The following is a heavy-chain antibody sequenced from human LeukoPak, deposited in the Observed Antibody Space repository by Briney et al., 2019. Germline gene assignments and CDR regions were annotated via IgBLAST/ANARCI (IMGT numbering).Heavy chain of an antibody. CDR2: ISYSGST. Sequence: SETLSLTCNVSGGSLSSGGYYWSWIRQHPGKGLERIGYISYSGSTNYNPSLKSRFTISVDTSKDQFSLEMSSVTAADTAVYYCARGDLAYCSGGSCPAWFDPWGQGTLVTVSS. D-gene: IGHD2-15*01. CDR1: GGSLSSGGYY. J-gene: IGHJ5*02. CDR3: ARGDLAYCSGGSCPAWFDP. V-gene: IGHV4-31*03.